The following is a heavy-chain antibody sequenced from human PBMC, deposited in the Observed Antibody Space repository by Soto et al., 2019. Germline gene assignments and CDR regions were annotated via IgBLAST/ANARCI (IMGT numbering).Heavy chain of an antibody. Sequence: QITLKESGPTLVKPTQTLTLTRTFSGFSLSTSGVGVGWIRQPPGKALEWLALIYWDDDKRYSPSLKSRLTITKDTSKNQVVLTMTNMDPVDTATYYCAHRRESGYSGYDTFYFDYWGQGTLVTVSS. J-gene: IGHJ4*02. CDR3: AHRRESGYSGYDTFYFDY. CDR1: GFSLSTSGVG. CDR2: IYWDDDK. D-gene: IGHD5-12*01. V-gene: IGHV2-5*02.